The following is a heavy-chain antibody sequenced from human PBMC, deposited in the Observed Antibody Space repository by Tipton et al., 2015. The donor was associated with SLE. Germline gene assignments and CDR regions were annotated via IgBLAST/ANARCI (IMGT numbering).Heavy chain of an antibody. J-gene: IGHJ4*02. D-gene: IGHD6-19*01. CDR3: ARGGYSSGWYGDYFVY. CDR1: GGSISSHY. Sequence: TLSLTCTVSGGSISSHYWSWIRQPPGKGLEWIGYIYYSGSTNYNPSLKSRVTISLDTSKTQFSLKLRSVTAADTAIYYCARGGYSSGWYGDYFVYCGQGTLVTVSS. V-gene: IGHV4-59*11. CDR2: IYYSGST.